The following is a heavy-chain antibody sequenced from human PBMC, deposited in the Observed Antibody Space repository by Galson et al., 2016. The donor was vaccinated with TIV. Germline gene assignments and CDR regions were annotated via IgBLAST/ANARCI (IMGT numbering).Heavy chain of an antibody. CDR3: ASDTSQLSSQKYYSPRMCLEV. CDR2: IGNSGTNV. J-gene: IGHJ6*02. D-gene: IGHD3-10*02. CDR1: GLTFSDYY. Sequence: LRLSCAASGLTFSDYYMSWLRQAPGQGLEWVSYIGNSGTNVNYADSVKGRFTISRDNAKNSMYLHMNSLRAEDTAVYYCASDTSQLSSQKYYSPRMCLEVLCQGTTVIVSS. V-gene: IGHV3-11*04.